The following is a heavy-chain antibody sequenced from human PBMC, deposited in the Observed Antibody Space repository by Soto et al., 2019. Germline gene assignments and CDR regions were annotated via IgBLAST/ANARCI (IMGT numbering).Heavy chain of an antibody. Sequence: PGGSLRLSCAASGFTFTRYSMNWVRQAPGKGLEWVALILYDGSNKYYADSVKGRFTISRDNSKNTLYLQVSSLRAEDTAVYYCAKSRDAYNFYFYYGMDVWGPGTSVTF. CDR1: GFTFTRYS. J-gene: IGHJ6*02. V-gene: IGHV3-30*18. CDR2: ILYDGSNK. CDR3: AKSRDAYNFYFYYGMDV. D-gene: IGHD1-1*01.